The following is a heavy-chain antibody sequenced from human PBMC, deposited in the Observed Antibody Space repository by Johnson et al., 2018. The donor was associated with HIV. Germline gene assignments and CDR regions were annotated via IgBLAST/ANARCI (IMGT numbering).Heavy chain of an antibody. Sequence: QVQLVEPGGGVVQPGRSLRLSCAASGFTFSSYGMHWVRQAPGKGLEWVAVISYDGNNKYYTDSVKGRFTISRDNAKNSLYLQMNSLRPEDTGLYYCAKDGGLWSYSLDVWGQGTMVTVSS. D-gene: IGHD3-10*01. CDR1: GFTFSSYG. J-gene: IGHJ3*01. CDR2: ISYDGNNK. V-gene: IGHV3-30*18. CDR3: AKDGGLWSYSLDV.